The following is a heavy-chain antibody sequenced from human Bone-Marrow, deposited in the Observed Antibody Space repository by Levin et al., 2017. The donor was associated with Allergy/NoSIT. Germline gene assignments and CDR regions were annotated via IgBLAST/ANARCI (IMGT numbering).Heavy chain of an antibody. J-gene: IGHJ4*02. CDR2: IWYDGSNK. V-gene: IGHV3-33*01. Sequence: GESLKISCAASGFTFSSYGMHWVRQAPGKGLEWVAVIWYDGSNKYYADSVKGRFTISRDNSKNTLYLQMNSLRAEDTAVYYCARDRRRRTSPYGDIDYWGQGTLVTVSS. CDR1: GFTFSSYG. CDR3: ARDRRRRTSPYGDIDY. D-gene: IGHD4-17*01.